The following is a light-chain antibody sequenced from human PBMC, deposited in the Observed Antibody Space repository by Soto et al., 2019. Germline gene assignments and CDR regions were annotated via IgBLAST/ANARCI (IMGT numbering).Light chain of an antibody. CDR1: QNVATI. V-gene: IGKV3D-15*01. CDR3: QQYNNWPQT. CDR2: GAS. Sequence: EAVLTQSPATLSVSPGEGATLSCRASQNVATILAWYQQRPGQTPRLLIYGASKRAIGLPARFSGSGSGTEFTLTITSLQSEDFAVYYCQQYNNWPQTFGQGTKVDI. J-gene: IGKJ1*01.